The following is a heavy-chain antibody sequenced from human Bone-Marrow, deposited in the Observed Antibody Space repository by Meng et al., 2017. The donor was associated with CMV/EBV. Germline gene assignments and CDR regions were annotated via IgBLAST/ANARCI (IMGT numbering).Heavy chain of an antibody. CDR3: ARGSDIYDFWSGYYGGMDV. J-gene: IGHJ6*02. CDR1: GFTFSDYN. D-gene: IGHD3-3*01. V-gene: IGHV3-11*01. Sequence: GESLKISCAASGFTFSDYNMSWIRQAPEKGLEWVSYISSSGYTIYYADSVKGRFTISRDNAKNSLYLQINSLRAEDTAVYYCARGSDIYDFWSGYYGGMDVWGQGTTVTVSS. CDR2: ISSSGYTI.